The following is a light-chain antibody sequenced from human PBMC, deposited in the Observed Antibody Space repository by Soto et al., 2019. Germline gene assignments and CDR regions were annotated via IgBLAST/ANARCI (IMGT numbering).Light chain of an antibody. V-gene: IGLV3-9*01. Sequence: SYELTQPLSVSVALGQTARITCGGNNIGSKNVHWYQQRPGQAPVVVIYRDYHRPAGIPERFSGSNSGNTATLTISRAQAGYEADYSCQVWDISTEVVFGGGTKLTVL. CDR1: NIGSKN. J-gene: IGLJ2*01. CDR2: RDY. CDR3: QVWDISTEVV.